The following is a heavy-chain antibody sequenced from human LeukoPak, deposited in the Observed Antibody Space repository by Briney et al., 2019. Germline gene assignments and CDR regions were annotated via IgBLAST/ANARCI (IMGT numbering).Heavy chain of an antibody. V-gene: IGHV3-74*01. J-gene: IGHJ4*02. CDR3: ARGGDYPFDY. CDR1: GFTFSSYW. CDR2: IRSDGSTT. D-gene: IGHD4-17*01. Sequence: GGSLRLSCVASGFTFSSYWMHWVRQGPGKGLVWVSRIRSDGSTTTYADSVKGRFTISRDNAKNTLYLQMNSLRAEDTAVYYCARGGDYPFDYWGQGTLVTVSS.